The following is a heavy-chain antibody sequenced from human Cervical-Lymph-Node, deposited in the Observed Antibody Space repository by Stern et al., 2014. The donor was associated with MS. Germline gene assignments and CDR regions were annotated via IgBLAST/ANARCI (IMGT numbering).Heavy chain of an antibody. D-gene: IGHD2-2*01. CDR3: AHSVVLPAGVFDY. V-gene: IGHV2-5*02. J-gene: IGHJ4*02. CDR2: IYWDDDK. Sequence: QVTLRESGPTLVKPTQTLTLTCTFSWFSLNTRGVGVGWIRQPPGKALEWLVLIYWDDDKRYSPSLNGRVPITTDTSKNQVVLTMNNMDPVDTATYFCAHSVVLPAGVFDYWGQGTLVTVSS. CDR1: WFSLNTRGVG.